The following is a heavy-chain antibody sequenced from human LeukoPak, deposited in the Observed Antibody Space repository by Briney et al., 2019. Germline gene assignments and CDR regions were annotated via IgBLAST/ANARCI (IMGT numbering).Heavy chain of an antibody. Sequence: QPGGSLRLSCAASGFTVSSNYMSWVRQAPGKGLEWVSVIYSGGSTYYADSVKGRFTISRDNSKNTLYLQMNSLRAEDTAVYYCAQPSGSYTNDAFDIWGQGTMVTVSS. CDR2: IYSGGST. CDR1: GFTVSSNY. CDR3: AQPSGSYTNDAFDI. J-gene: IGHJ3*02. V-gene: IGHV3-66*01. D-gene: IGHD3-10*01.